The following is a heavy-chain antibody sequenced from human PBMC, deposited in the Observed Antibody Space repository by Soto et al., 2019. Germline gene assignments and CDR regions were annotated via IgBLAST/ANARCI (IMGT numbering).Heavy chain of an antibody. D-gene: IGHD3-10*01. CDR3: AIVGYYYGSGSPNSDYYYYMDV. J-gene: IGHJ6*03. Sequence: GGSLRLSCAASGFTFSSYDMHWVRQATGKGLEWVSAIGTAGDTYYPGSVKGRFTISRENAKNSLYLQMSSLRAGDTAVYYCAIVGYYYGSGSPNSDYYYYMDVWGKGTTVTVSS. V-gene: IGHV3-13*01. CDR1: GFTFSSYD. CDR2: IGTAGDT.